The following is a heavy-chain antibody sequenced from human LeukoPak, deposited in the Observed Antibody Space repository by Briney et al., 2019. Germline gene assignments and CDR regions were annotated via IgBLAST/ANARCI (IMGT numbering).Heavy chain of an antibody. V-gene: IGHV3-33*06. Sequence: AGGSLRLSCAASGFTFSSYAMHWVCQAPGKGLEWVAVIMFDGANKYYADSVKGRFTISRDTSKNTLYLQMNSLRAEDTAVYYCAKDSSGTLFWFDPWGQGTLVTVSS. CDR2: IMFDGANK. J-gene: IGHJ5*02. CDR3: AKDSSGTLFWFDP. CDR1: GFTFSSYA. D-gene: IGHD6-13*01.